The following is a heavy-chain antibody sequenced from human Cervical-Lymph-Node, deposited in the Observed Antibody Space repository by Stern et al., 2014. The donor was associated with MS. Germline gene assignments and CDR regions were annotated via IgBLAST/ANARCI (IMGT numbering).Heavy chain of an antibody. CDR1: GGGFSNSA. V-gene: IGHV1-69*01. J-gene: IGHJ4*02. CDR2: IVPISGKI. CDR3: ARVGLSGFLDH. Sequence: VQLVESEAEVKRPGSSMKLSCRASGGGFSNSALTWLRQAPGQGLEWMGGIVPISGKINYSQKFKGRVTITAQESTTTAYMELSSLKLDDTALYFCARVGLSGFLDHWGQGTLVTVSS. D-gene: IGHD3-22*01.